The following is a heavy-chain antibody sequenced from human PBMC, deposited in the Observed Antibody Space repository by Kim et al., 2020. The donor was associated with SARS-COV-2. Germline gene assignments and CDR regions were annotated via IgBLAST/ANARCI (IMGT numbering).Heavy chain of an antibody. V-gene: IGHV4-39*01. J-gene: IGHJ6*02. Sequence: SETLSLTCTVSGGSISSSSYYWGWIRQPPGKGLEWIGSIYYSGSTYYNPSLKSRVTISVDTSKNQFSLKLSSVTAADTAVYYCARHQWYQLLKHYYGMDVWGQGTTVTVSS. CDR1: GGSISSSSYY. CDR3: ARHQWYQLLKHYYGMDV. CDR2: IYYSGST. D-gene: IGHD2-2*01.